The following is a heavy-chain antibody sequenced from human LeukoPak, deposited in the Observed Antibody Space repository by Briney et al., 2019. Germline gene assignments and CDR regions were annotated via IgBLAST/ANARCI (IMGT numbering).Heavy chain of an antibody. Sequence: ASVKVSCKASGYTFTSYGISWVRQAPGQGLEWMGWISAYNGNTNYAQKFQGRVTMTRDTSISTAYMELSRLRSDDTAVYYCARVRPDVDILTGYHAYYFDYWGQGTLVTVSS. CDR3: ARVRPDVDILTGYHAYYFDY. CDR2: ISAYNGNT. V-gene: IGHV1-18*01. D-gene: IGHD3-9*01. CDR1: GYTFTSYG. J-gene: IGHJ4*02.